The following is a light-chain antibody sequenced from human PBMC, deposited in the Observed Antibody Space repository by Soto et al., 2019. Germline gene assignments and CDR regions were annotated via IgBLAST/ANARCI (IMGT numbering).Light chain of an antibody. Sequence: EVVMTQSPATVSVSPGERTSLSCRASQSFGTNLGWYQQRTGQAPRLLIAKTSIRVAGVPARFSGSGSGTEFTLTISSLQSEDIAVYYCQQYAGWPLTFGGGTKVDIK. CDR3: QQYAGWPLT. CDR2: KTS. V-gene: IGKV3D-15*01. J-gene: IGKJ4*01. CDR1: QSFGTN.